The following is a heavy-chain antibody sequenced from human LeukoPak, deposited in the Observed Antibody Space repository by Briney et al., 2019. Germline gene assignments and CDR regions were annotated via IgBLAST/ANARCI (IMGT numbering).Heavy chain of an antibody. CDR1: GGTFSSYA. D-gene: IGHD5-18*01. J-gene: IGHJ5*02. Sequence: ASVKVSCKASGGTFSSYAISWVRQAPGQGLEWMGGSIPIFGTANYAQKFQGRVTITTDESTSTAYMELSSLRSEDTAVYYCARDQGAKVDTAIGYNWFDRWGQGTLVTVSS. V-gene: IGHV1-69*05. CDR3: ARDQGAKVDTAIGYNWFDR. CDR2: SIPIFGTA.